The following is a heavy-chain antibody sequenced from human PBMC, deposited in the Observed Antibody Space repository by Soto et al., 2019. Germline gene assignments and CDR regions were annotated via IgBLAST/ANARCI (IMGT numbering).Heavy chain of an antibody. Sequence: QVQLVQSGAEVKKPGASVKVSCEASGFSFTGYHLHWVRQAPGQGLEWMGWINPNSGGTNYAQKFQGRVTLTWDTSISTAYMELSRLRSDDAAVYSCARARGYGDLGYWGQGTLVTVSS. D-gene: IGHD4-17*01. CDR2: INPNSGGT. CDR1: GFSFTGYH. CDR3: ARARGYGDLGY. V-gene: IGHV1-2*02. J-gene: IGHJ4*02.